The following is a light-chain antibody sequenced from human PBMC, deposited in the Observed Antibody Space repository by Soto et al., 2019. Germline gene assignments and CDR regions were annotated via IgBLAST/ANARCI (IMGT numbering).Light chain of an antibody. CDR1: QGIFSY. J-gene: IGKJ5*01. CDR3: QQLNNYPPT. Sequence: DIHLSQSPSFLSASVRDSFTITSRASQGIFSYLAWYQQKPGKAPELLIYGASTLQSGVPSRFSGRGSGKEFTLTISNLQAEDVATYFCQQLNNYPPTFGQGTRLEIK. V-gene: IGKV1-9*01. CDR2: GAS.